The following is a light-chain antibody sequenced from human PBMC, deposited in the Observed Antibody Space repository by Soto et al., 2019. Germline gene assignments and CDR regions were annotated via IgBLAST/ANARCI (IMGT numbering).Light chain of an antibody. Sequence: HSPGALSLSQGERATLSCRASQSVSSSYLAWYQQKPGQAPRLLIYGASSRATGIPDRFSGSGSGTDFTLTISRLEPEDFAVYYCQQYGSSPLTFGGGTKVDIK. CDR2: GAS. CDR1: QSVSSSY. CDR3: QQYGSSPLT. V-gene: IGKV3-20*01. J-gene: IGKJ4*01.